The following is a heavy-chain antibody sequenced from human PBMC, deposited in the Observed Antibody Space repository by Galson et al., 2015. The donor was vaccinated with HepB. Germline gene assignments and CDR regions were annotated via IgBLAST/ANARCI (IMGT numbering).Heavy chain of an antibody. V-gene: IGHV3-15*01. CDR2: IKSKTDGETT. D-gene: IGHD1-26*01. CDR3: TTGGSLPRGY. CDR1: GFTFRNAW. Sequence: SLRLSCAASGFTFRNAWMSWVRQAPGKGLEWVGRIKSKTDGETTDYAAPVKGRFAISRDDSKNTLYLQMNSLKPEDTAVYYCTTGGSLPRGYWGQGSLVTVSS. J-gene: IGHJ4*02.